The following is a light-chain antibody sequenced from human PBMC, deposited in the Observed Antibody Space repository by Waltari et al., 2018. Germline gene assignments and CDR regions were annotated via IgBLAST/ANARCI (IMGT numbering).Light chain of an antibody. CDR2: KDN. Sequence: SYALTQPPSLPLSPRQTGWIASHGDLLGDQHGYWYQQRPGLAPILIIYKDNKSAPGIPERFSGSSAGKIVTLINSGVQAEDEADYYCKSADSDGSDVVFGGGTKLTVL. CDR1: LLGDQH. V-gene: IGLV3-25*03. J-gene: IGLJ2*01. CDR3: KSADSDGSDVV.